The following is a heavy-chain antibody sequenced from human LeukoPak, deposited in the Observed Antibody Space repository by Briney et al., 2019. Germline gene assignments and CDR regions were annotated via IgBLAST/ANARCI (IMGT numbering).Heavy chain of an antibody. D-gene: IGHD2-2*01. CDR3: ARWGGRYQLQTEIYYYYYMDV. CDR2: ISAYNGNT. J-gene: IGHJ6*03. Sequence: ASVKVSCKASGYTFTSYGISWVRQAPGQGLEWMGWISAYNGNTNYAQKLQGRVTMTTDTSTSTAYMELGSLRSDDTAVYYCARWGGRYQLQTEIYYYYYMDVWGKGTTVTVSS. V-gene: IGHV1-18*01. CDR1: GYTFTSYG.